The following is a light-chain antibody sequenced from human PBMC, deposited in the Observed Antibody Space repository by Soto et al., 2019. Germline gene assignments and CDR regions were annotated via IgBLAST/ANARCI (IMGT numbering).Light chain of an antibody. CDR2: DAS. Sequence: DIQMTQSPSILSASVGDRVTITCRASQSIRSWLAWYQQKPGKAPKLLIYDASSLESGVPSRFSGSGSGTEFTLTISSLQPDDFATYYCQQYNSYWTFGQGTKVDIK. CDR3: QQYNSYWT. CDR1: QSIRSW. J-gene: IGKJ1*01. V-gene: IGKV1-5*01.